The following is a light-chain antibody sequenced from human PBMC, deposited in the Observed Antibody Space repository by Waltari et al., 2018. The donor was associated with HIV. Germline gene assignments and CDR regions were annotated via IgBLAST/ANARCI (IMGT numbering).Light chain of an antibody. CDR2: AAS. CDR3: QQSYSSSST. CDR1: QSITTY. V-gene: IGKV1-39*01. Sequence: DIQMTQSPSSLSASVGDRVTITCRASQSITTYVNWYQQKPGKAPNLLIYAASSLQSGVPSMFSGSGSATDFTLTISSLQPEDFATYYCQQSYSSSSTFGQGTKLEIK. J-gene: IGKJ2*01.